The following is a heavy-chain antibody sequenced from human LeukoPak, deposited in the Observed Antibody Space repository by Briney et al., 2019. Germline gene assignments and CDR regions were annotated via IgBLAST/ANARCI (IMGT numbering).Heavy chain of an antibody. CDR3: ARESGSGSRGFDY. CDR2: IYTGGGT. CDR1: GFTVSSIY. J-gene: IGHJ4*02. D-gene: IGHD3-10*01. V-gene: IGHV3-66*01. Sequence: GGSLRLSCAASGFTVSSIYMNWVRQAPGKGLEWVSVIYTGGGTYYADSVKDRFTISRDNSKNTLYLQMNSLGAEDTAMYYCARESGSGSRGFDYWGQGTLVTVSS.